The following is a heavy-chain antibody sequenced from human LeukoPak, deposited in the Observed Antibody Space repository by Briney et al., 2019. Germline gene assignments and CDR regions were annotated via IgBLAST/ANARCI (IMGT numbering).Heavy chain of an antibody. CDR2: ISRSAGTT. J-gene: IGHJ4*02. Sequence: PGGSLRLSCAASGFTFSSYEMNWVRQAPGKGLEWVSYISRSAGTTYYADSVKGRFTISRDNAKNSLYLQMNSLRAEDTAVYFCARQQQQLWYDWGQGTLVTVSS. V-gene: IGHV3-48*03. CDR1: GFTFSSYE. D-gene: IGHD5-18*01. CDR3: ARQQQQLWYD.